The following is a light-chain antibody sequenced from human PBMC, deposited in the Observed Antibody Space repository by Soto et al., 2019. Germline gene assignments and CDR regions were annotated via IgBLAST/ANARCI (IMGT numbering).Light chain of an antibody. CDR3: SSYTSSGTLVV. J-gene: IGLJ2*01. CDR1: SSDVGNYNY. V-gene: IGLV2-14*01. CDR2: DVS. Sequence: QSALTQPASVSGSPGQSITISCTGTSSDVGNYNYVSWYQQHPGKAPTLMIYDVSNRPSGVSNRVSGSKSGNTASLTISGLQTEDEAVYYCSSYTSSGTLVVFGGGTKVTV.